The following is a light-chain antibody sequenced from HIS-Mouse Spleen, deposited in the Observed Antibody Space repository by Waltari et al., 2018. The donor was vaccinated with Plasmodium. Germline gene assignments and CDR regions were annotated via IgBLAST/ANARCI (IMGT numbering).Light chain of an antibody. CDR3: SSYAGSNNLV. CDR1: SSDVGGYNY. J-gene: IGLJ2*01. V-gene: IGLV2-8*01. Sequence: QSALTQPPSASGSPGQSVTISCTGTSSDVGGYNYVSWYQQHPGKAPKLMIYEVSKRAAGVPDRFSGSKPGNTASLTVSGLQAEDEADYYCSSYAGSNNLVFGGGTKLTVL. CDR2: EVS.